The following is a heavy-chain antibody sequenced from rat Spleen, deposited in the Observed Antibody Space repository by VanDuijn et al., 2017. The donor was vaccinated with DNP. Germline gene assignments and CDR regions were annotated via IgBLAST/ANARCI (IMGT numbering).Heavy chain of an antibody. Sequence: EVLLVESDGGLVQPGRSLKLSCAVPGFTFSDYNMAWVRQDPKKGLEWVATIIYDGSRTYYRDSVKGRFAISRDNAKSTLYLQMNSLRSEDTATDYCARLGGDWGQGVMVTVSS. CDR2: IIYDGSRT. CDR1: GFTFSDYN. CDR3: ARLGGD. D-gene: IGHD5-1*01. V-gene: IGHV5S10*01. J-gene: IGHJ2*01.